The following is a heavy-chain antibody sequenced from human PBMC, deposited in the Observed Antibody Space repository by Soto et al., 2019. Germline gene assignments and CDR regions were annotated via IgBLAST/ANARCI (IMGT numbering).Heavy chain of an antibody. D-gene: IGHD2-8*02. Sequence: GGSLRLSCAASGFTFGSYGMHWVRQAPGKGLEWVAVISYDGSNKYYADSVRGRFAISRDNSNNMLYLQMNSLRAEDTAVYYCANIRNVVYAHNACWGQGTLVTVSS. CDR3: ANIRNVVYAHNAC. CDR1: GFTFGSYG. V-gene: IGHV3-30*18. J-gene: IGHJ4*02. CDR2: ISYDGSNK.